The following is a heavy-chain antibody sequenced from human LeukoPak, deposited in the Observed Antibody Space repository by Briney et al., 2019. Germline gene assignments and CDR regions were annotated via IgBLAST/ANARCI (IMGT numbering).Heavy chain of an antibody. J-gene: IGHJ4*02. CDR1: GFTFSSYS. Sequence: GGSLRLSCAASGFTFSSYSMNWVRQAPGKGLEWVSSISSSSSYIYYADSVKGRFTISRDNAKNSLYLQMNSLRAEDTAAYYCARYYYDSSGYYYGGYWGQGTLVTVSS. V-gene: IGHV3-21*01. CDR3: ARYYYDSSGYYYGGY. CDR2: ISSSSSYI. D-gene: IGHD3-22*01.